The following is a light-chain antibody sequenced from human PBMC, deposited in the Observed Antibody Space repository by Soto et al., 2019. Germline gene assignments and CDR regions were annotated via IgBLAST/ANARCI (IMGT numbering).Light chain of an antibody. CDR2: LNSDGSH. CDR3: QTWGTGGVV. Sequence: QSVLTQSPSASASLGASVKLTCTLSSGHSSYAIAWHQQQPEKGPRYLMKLNSDGSHSKGDGIPDRFSGSSSGAERYLTISSLQSEDEADYSCQTWGTGGVVFGGGTKLTVL. CDR1: SGHSSYA. J-gene: IGLJ2*01. V-gene: IGLV4-69*01.